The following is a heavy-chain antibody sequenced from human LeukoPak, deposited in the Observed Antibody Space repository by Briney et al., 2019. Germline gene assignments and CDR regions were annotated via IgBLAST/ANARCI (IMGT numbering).Heavy chain of an antibody. J-gene: IGHJ4*02. CDR3: AREVDFWSGFQVYFEY. V-gene: IGHV3-48*03. Sequence: GGSLRLSCAASGFTFSSYEMNWVRQAPGKGLEWVSYISSSGSTIYYADSVKGRFTISRDNAKNSLYLQMNSLRAEDTAVYYCAREVDFWSGFQVYFEYWGQGTLLTVSS. CDR2: ISSSGSTI. D-gene: IGHD3-3*01. CDR1: GFTFSSYE.